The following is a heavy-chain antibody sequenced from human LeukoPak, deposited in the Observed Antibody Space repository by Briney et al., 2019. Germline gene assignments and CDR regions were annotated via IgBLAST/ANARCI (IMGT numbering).Heavy chain of an antibody. V-gene: IGHV1-69*05. D-gene: IGHD3-3*01. CDR2: IIPIFGTA. Sequence: SVKVSCKASGGTFSSYAISWVRQAPGQGLEWMGRIIPIFGTANYAQKFQGRVTITTDESTSTAYMELSSLRSEDTAVYYCARSTYYDFWSGYYFDYWGQGTLDSVSS. J-gene: IGHJ4*02. CDR1: GGTFSSYA. CDR3: ARSTYYDFWSGYYFDY.